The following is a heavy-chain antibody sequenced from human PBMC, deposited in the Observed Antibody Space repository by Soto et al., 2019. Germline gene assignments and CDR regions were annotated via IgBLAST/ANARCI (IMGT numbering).Heavy chain of an antibody. Sequence: GPLYTSETLSLTCNVSGGPIKTGDYYWNWIRQPPGKGLEWIGYVFYSGATNYSPSLKSRAAISMDTSKNQFSLSLTSVTAADTAVYYCARAGFSYGHLLFWGQGIRVTVSS. V-gene: IGHV4-30-4*01. CDR1: GGPIKTGDYY. J-gene: IGHJ4*02. D-gene: IGHD3-10*01. CDR3: ARAGFSYGHLLF. CDR2: VFYSGAT.